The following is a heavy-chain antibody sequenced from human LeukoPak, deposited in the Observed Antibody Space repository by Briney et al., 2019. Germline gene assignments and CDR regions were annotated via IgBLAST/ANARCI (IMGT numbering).Heavy chain of an antibody. CDR1: GGSISSYY. CDR2: IYYSGST. CDR3: ARNSYSGYSSGWFFFDY. Sequence: SETLSLTCTVSGGSISSYYWSWIRQPPGKGLEWIGYIYYSGSTNYNPSLKSRVTISVDTSKNQFSLKLSSVTAADTAVYYCARNSYSGYSSGWFFFDYWGQGTLVTVSS. J-gene: IGHJ4*02. V-gene: IGHV4-59*01. D-gene: IGHD6-19*01.